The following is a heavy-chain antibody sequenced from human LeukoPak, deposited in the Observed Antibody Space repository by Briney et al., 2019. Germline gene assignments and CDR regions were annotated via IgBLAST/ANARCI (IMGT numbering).Heavy chain of an antibody. CDR1: GGSISSGDYY. CDR2: IYYSGST. Sequence: SETLSLTCTVSGGSISSGDYYWSWIRQPPGKGLEWIGYIYYSGSTYYNPSLKSRVTISVDTSKNQFSLKLSSVTAADTAVYYCARGIAAASERAFDIWGQGTMVTVSS. J-gene: IGHJ3*02. D-gene: IGHD6-13*01. V-gene: IGHV4-30-4*01. CDR3: ARGIAAASERAFDI.